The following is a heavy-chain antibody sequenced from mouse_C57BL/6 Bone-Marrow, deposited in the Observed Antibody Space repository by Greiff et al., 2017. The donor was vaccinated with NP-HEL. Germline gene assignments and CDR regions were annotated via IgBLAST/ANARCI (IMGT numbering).Heavy chain of an antibody. CDR2: ISSGGDYI. J-gene: IGHJ1*03. Sequence: EVHLVESGEGLVKPGGSLKLSCAASGFTFSSYAMSWVRQTPEKRLEWVAYISSGGDYIYYADTVKGRFTISRDNARNTLYLQMSSLKSEDTAMYYCTRDRHYYGSRYFDVWGTGTTVTVSS. CDR3: TRDRHYYGSRYFDV. D-gene: IGHD1-1*01. V-gene: IGHV5-9-1*02. CDR1: GFTFSSYA.